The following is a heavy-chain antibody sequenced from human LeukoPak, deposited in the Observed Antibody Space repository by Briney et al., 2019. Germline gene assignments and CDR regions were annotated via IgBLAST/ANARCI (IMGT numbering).Heavy chain of an antibody. CDR3: ARGRGLWFGESPPFDP. V-gene: IGHV1-8*03. J-gene: IGHJ5*02. Sequence: GASVKVSCKASGYTFTSYDINWVRQAPGQGLEWMGWVNPNSGNTGYAQKFQGRVTITRNTSISTAYMELSSLRSEDTAVYYCARGRGLWFGESPPFDPWGQGTLVTVSS. CDR2: VNPNSGNT. D-gene: IGHD3-10*01. CDR1: GYTFTSYD.